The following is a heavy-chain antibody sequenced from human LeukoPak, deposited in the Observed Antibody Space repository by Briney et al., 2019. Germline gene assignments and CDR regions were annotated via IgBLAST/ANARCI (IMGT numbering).Heavy chain of an antibody. J-gene: IGHJ6*03. CDR1: GFTFSSYW. D-gene: IGHD6-6*01. CDR2: INSDGSST. Sequence: GGSLRLSCAASGFTFSSYWMHWVRQAPGKGLVWVSRINSDGSSTSYADSVKGRFTISRDNAKNTLYLQMNSLRAEDTAVYYCARGSAARPGYYYYMDVWAKGPRSPSP. CDR3: ARGSAARPGYYYYMDV. V-gene: IGHV3-74*01.